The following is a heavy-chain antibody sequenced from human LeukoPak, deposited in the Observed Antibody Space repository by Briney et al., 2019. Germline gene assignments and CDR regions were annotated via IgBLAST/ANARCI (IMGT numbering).Heavy chain of an antibody. V-gene: IGHV4-61*02. D-gene: IGHD3-22*01. CDR2: IYTSGST. Sequence: SETLSLTCTVSGGSISSGSYYWGWIRQPAGKGLEWIGRIYTSGSTDYNPSLKSRVTISVDTSKNQFSLKLSSVTAADAAVYYCVRDHYYDSSGYTFRFWGQGTLVTVSS. CDR3: VRDHYYDSSGYTFRF. CDR1: GGSISSGSYY. J-gene: IGHJ1*01.